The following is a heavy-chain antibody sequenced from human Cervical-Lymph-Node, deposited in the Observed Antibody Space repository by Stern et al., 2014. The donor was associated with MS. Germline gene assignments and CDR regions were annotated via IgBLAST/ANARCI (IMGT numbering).Heavy chain of an antibody. CDR1: GFTFSAYY. Sequence: VQLVESGGGLVKPGESLRLSCKASGFTFSAYYMSWIRQAPGKGLEWMSFIGSRGGIIYYADSVRGRFTISRDKSTNSVYLTLHSMRAEDTAVYYCVRADGYVDDYWGQGTLVTVSS. V-gene: IGHV3-11*01. CDR3: VRADGYVDDY. CDR2: IGSRGGII. D-gene: IGHD5-18*01. J-gene: IGHJ4*02.